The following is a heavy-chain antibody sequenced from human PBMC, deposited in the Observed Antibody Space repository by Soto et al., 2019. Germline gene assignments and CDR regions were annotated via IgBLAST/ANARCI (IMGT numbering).Heavy chain of an antibody. J-gene: IGHJ5*02. CDR2: IYWNDDT. D-gene: IGHD4-17*01. Sequence: QITLKESGPTLVTPTQTLTLTCTFSGFSLTTAGAGVGWIRQPPGKALEWLALIYWNDDTRYSPSLKSRLTITKDTSKNQVVLRMTNMDPVDTATYYCAHRGYGNYPGDNWFDPWGQGILVIVSS. CDR3: AHRGYGNYPGDNWFDP. CDR1: GFSLTTAGAG. V-gene: IGHV2-5*01.